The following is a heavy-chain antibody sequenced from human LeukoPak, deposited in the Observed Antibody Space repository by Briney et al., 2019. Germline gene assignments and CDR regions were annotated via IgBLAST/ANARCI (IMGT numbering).Heavy chain of an antibody. V-gene: IGHV4-39*07. CDR2: IYYSGST. CDR1: GGSISSSSYY. CDR3: ARGDSGYDNWFDP. J-gene: IGHJ5*02. D-gene: IGHD5-12*01. Sequence: SETLSLTCTVSGGSISSSSYYWGGIRQPPGKGLEWIVIIYYSGSTYYQPSLKSRLTISVETSKNQFSLKLSSVTAADTAVYHCARGDSGYDNWFDPWGQGTLVTVSS.